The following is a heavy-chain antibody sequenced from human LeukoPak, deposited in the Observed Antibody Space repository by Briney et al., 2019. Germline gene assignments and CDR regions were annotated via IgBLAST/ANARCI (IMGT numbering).Heavy chain of an antibody. D-gene: IGHD2-8*01. CDR2: INHSGST. J-gene: IGHJ5*02. Sequence: SETLSLTCAVYGGSFSGYYWSWIRQPPGKGLEWIGEINHSGSTNYNPSLKSRVTISVDTSKNQFSLKLSSVTAADTAVYYCAREDIVQEEFDPWGQGTLVTVSS. V-gene: IGHV4-34*01. CDR1: GGSFSGYY. CDR3: AREDIVQEEFDP.